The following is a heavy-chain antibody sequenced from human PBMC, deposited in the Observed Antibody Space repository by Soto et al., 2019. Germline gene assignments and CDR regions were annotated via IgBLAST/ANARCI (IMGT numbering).Heavy chain of an antibody. CDR1: GFSFSRYW. Sequence: EVQLVESGGGLVQPGGSLRLSCSASGFSFSRYWMHWVRQVPGKGLQWVSRINSDGTTTDYGDSVKGRFTVSRDNGKSTLYLQMNSLRVEDTSVYYCARETDFGSGLTDYWGQGTLVTVSS. D-gene: IGHD2-15*01. CDR3: ARETDFGSGLTDY. CDR2: INSDGTTT. V-gene: IGHV3-74*01. J-gene: IGHJ4*02.